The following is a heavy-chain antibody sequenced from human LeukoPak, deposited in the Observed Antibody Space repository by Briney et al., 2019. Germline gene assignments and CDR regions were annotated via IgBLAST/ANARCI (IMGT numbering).Heavy chain of an antibody. CDR2: IDRSSYI. CDR3: AKDGSYGLFDY. V-gene: IGHV3-21*04. CDR1: GFTFSTYS. D-gene: IGHD5-18*01. Sequence: GGSLRLSCAASGFTFSTYSMNWVRQAPGKGLEWVSSIDRSSYIYYADSVKGRFTISRDNSKNTLYLQMNSLRAEDTAVYYCAKDGSYGLFDYWGQGTLVTVSS. J-gene: IGHJ4*02.